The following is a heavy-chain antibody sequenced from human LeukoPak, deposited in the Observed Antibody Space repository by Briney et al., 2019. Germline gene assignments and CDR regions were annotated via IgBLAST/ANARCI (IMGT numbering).Heavy chain of an antibody. D-gene: IGHD3-9*01. J-gene: IGHJ4*02. CDR1: GFTFSSYR. CDR3: ARVVQDVTGADF. Sequence: PGGSLRLSCAASGFTFSSYRMNWVRQAPGKGLEWISYIHSTSSTIHYADSVKGRFTISRDNAKNSLYLQMNSLRAEDTAVYYCARVVQDVTGADFWGQGTLVTVSS. V-gene: IGHV3-48*01. CDR2: IHSTSSTI.